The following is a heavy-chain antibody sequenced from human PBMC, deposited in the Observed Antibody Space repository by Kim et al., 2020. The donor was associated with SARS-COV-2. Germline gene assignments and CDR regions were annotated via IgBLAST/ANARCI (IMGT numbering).Heavy chain of an antibody. CDR2: IYYSGST. V-gene: IGHV4-39*01. CDR3: ARHSLRFLEWANWFDP. D-gene: IGHD3-3*01. CDR1: GGSISSSGYY. J-gene: IGHJ5*02. Sequence: SETLSLTYTVSGGSISSSGYYWGWIRQPPGKGLEWIGSIYYSGSTYYNPSLKSRVTISVDTSKNQFSLKLSSVTAADTAVYYCARHSLRFLEWANWFDPWGQGTLVTVSS.